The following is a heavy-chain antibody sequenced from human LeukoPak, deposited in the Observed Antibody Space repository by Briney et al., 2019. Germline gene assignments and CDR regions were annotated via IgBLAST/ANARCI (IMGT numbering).Heavy chain of an antibody. V-gene: IGHV3-74*01. Sequence: GGSLRLSCAASGFTFSSYRMHWVRQAPAKGLVWVSRVNSDGTGTTYADSVEGRFTISRDNAKNTVYLQMHSLRAEDTAIYYCIRTLIVATSPYLDVWGKGTTVTVSS. D-gene: IGHD5-12*01. CDR3: IRTLIVATSPYLDV. J-gene: IGHJ6*03. CDR2: VNSDGTGT. CDR1: GFTFSSYR.